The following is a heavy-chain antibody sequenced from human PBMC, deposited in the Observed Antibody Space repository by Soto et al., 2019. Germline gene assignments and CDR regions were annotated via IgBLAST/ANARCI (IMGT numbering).Heavy chain of an antibody. J-gene: IGHJ4*02. CDR1: GGSISTYY. CDR2: IYYTGNT. V-gene: IGHV4-59*01. D-gene: IGHD4-17*01. Sequence: SETLSLTCTVSGGSISTYYWNWIRQPPGKGLEWIGYIYYTGNTNYNPSLKSRVTISVDTSKNQFSLKLRSVTAADTAVYYCARVSGGDYDRTFDYWGQGTLVTVS. CDR3: ARVSGGDYDRTFDY.